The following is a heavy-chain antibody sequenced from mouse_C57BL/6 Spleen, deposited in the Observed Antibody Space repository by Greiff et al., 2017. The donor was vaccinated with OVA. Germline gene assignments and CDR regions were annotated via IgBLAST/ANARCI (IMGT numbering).Heavy chain of an antibody. CDR1: GYTFTSYW. D-gene: IGHD1-1*01. Sequence: VQLQQPGAELVKPGASVKLSCKASGYTFTSYWMHWVKQRPGQGLEWIGMIHPNSGSTNYNEKFKSKATLTVDKSSSTAYMQLSSLTSEDSAVYYCARDGSSYGRFAYWGQGTLVTVSA. V-gene: IGHV1-64*01. CDR3: ARDGSSYGRFAY. J-gene: IGHJ3*01. CDR2: IHPNSGST.